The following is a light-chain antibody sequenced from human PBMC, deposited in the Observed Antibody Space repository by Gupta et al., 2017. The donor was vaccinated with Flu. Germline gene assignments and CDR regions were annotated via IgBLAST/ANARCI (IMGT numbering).Light chain of an antibody. V-gene: IGKV3-20*01. CDR2: DAS. Sequence: EVVLTQSPGTLSLSPGERVTLSCRASQSVSGTSLAWYQQKPGQSPRLLIYDASIRAAGTPNRFSGSGSGTDFTLIISRLGPEDFAVYYCQQYGSPSLTFGGGTKVEIK. J-gene: IGKJ4*01. CDR3: QQYGSPSLT. CDR1: QSVSGTS.